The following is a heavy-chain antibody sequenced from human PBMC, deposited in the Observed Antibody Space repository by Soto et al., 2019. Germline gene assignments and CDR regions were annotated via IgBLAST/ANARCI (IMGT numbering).Heavy chain of an antibody. CDR2: IIPIFGTA. D-gene: IGHD3-10*01. CDR1: GGTFSSYA. CDR3: ARSMRVWFGELARGMDV. V-gene: IGHV1-69*13. J-gene: IGHJ6*02. Sequence: SVKVSCKASGGTFSSYAISWVRQAPGQGLEWMGGIIPIFGTANYAQKFQGRVTITADESTSTAYMELSSLRSEDTAVYYCARSMRVWFGELARGMDVWGQGTTVTVSS.